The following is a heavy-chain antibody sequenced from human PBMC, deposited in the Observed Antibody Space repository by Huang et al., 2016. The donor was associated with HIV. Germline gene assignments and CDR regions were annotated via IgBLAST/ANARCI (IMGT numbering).Heavy chain of an antibody. D-gene: IGHD2-2*01. V-gene: IGHV4-39*01. J-gene: IGHJ3*02. CDR1: GGSISSSSYY. Sequence: QLQLQESGPGLVKPSETLSLTCSVSGGSISSSSYYWGWLRQPPGKGLEWIGSIFYSGSTFYNPSLKSRVTRSVDTSKDQFALRLSSVTAADTSVYYCARHMDCSSSSCLAGGHERGPFDMWGQGTMVTVSS. CDR2: IFYSGST. CDR3: ARHMDCSSSSCLAGGHERGPFDM.